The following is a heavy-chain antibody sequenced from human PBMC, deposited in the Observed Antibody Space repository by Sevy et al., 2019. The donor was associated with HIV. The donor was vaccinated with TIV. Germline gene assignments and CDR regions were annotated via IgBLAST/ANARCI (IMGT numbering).Heavy chain of an antibody. CDR2: FDPEDGET. CDR3: ATSPDYYDSSRDAFDI. V-gene: IGHV1-24*01. J-gene: IGHJ3*02. CDR1: GYTLTELS. D-gene: IGHD3-22*01. Sequence: ASVKVSCKFSGYTLTELSIHWVRQAPGKGLEWMGGFDPEDGETIYAQKFQDRVTMTEDTSTDTAYMELSSLRSEDTAVYYCATSPDYYDSSRDAFDIWGQGTMVTVSS.